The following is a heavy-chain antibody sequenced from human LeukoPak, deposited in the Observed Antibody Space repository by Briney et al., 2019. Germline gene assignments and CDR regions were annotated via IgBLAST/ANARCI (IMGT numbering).Heavy chain of an antibody. J-gene: IGHJ4*02. Sequence: GASVKVSCKASGGTFSSYAISWVRQAPGQGLEWMGGIIPIFGTANYAQKFQGRVTITADESTSTAYMELSSLRSEDTAVYYCAGHFDGGQAYYYDSSGTDDYWCQGTLVTVSS. D-gene: IGHD3-22*01. V-gene: IGHV1-69*13. CDR2: IIPIFGTA. CDR3: AGHFDGGQAYYYDSSGTDDY. CDR1: GGTFSSYA.